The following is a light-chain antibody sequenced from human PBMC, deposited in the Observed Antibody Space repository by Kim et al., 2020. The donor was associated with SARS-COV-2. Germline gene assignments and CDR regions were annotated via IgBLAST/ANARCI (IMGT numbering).Light chain of an antibody. CDR3: QAWDSRNDY. Sequence: SYELTQPPSVSVSPGQTASITCSGDKLGDKYACWYQQKPGQSPVLVIYQDSKRPSGIPERFSGSNSGNTATLTISGTQAMDEADYYCQAWDSRNDYFG. V-gene: IGLV3-1*01. J-gene: IGLJ1*01. CDR1: KLGDKY. CDR2: QDS.